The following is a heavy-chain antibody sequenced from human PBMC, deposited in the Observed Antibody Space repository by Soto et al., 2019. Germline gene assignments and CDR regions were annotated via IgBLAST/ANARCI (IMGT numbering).Heavy chain of an antibody. J-gene: IGHJ6*02. CDR2: FDPEDGET. CDR3: ATVKVTMVRGVIIRSGGMDV. V-gene: IGHV1-24*01. Sequence: ASVKVSCKVSGYTLTELSMHWVRQAPGKGLEWMGGFDPEDGETIYAQKFQGRVTMTEDTSTDTAYMELSSLRSEDTAVYYCATVKVTMVRGVIIRSGGMDVSGQGTTVTVSS. CDR1: GYTLTELS. D-gene: IGHD3-10*01.